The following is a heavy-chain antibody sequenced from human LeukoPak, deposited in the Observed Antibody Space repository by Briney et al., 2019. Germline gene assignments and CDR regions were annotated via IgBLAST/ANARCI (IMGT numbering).Heavy chain of an antibody. V-gene: IGHV5-51*01. Sequence: GESLKISCKGSGYSFTSYWLGWVRQMPGKGLEWMGIIYPGDSDTRYSPSFQGQVTISADKSISTAYLQWSSLKASDTAMYYCARFVLRDYGDEGFDYWGQGTLVTVSS. CDR2: IYPGDSDT. D-gene: IGHD4-17*01. CDR3: ARFVLRDYGDEGFDY. CDR1: GYSFTSYW. J-gene: IGHJ4*02.